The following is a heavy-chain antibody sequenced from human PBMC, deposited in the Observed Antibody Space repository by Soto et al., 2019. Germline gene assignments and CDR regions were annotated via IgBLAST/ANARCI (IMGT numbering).Heavy chain of an antibody. D-gene: IGHD6-19*01. J-gene: IGHJ4*02. CDR1: GFTFDDYA. Sequence: PGGSLRLSCAASGFTFDDYAMHWVRQAPGKGLEWVSDISWNSGSIGYADSVKGRFTISRDNAKNSLYLQMNSLRAEDTALYYCAKGDEPIAVAGIFFDYWGQGTLVTVSS. CDR2: ISWNSGSI. CDR3: AKGDEPIAVAGIFFDY. V-gene: IGHV3-9*01.